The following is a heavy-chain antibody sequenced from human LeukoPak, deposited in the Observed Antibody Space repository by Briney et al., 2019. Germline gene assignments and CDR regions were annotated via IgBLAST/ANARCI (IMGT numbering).Heavy chain of an antibody. D-gene: IGHD3-22*01. CDR2: IFYSGIT. V-gene: IGHV4-59*01. J-gene: IGHJ4*02. CDR3: ARLGARGENSGYYAYFDY. CDR1: GGSISNDY. Sequence: SETLSLTCTVSGGSISNDYWSWIRQPPGKGLEYIGYIFYSGITNCNPSLKSRVTISVDTSKSQFSLKLTSVTAADTAVYYCARLGARGENSGYYAYFDYWGQGTLVTVSS.